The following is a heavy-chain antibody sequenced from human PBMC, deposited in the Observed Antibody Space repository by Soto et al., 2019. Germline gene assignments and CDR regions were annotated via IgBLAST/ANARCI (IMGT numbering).Heavy chain of an antibody. Sequence: GGSLRLSCPASGFTFSSYGMHWVRQAPGKGLEWVAVISYDGSNKYYADSVKGRFTISRDNSKNTLYLQMNSLRAEDTAVYYCARERDPFLTRTAFDYWGQGTLVTVSS. CDR2: ISYDGSNK. D-gene: IGHD3-9*01. CDR3: ARERDPFLTRTAFDY. V-gene: IGHV3-30-3*01. J-gene: IGHJ4*02. CDR1: GFTFSSYG.